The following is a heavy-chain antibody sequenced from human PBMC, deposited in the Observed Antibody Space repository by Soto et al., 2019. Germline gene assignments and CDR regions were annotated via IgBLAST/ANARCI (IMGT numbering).Heavy chain of an antibody. J-gene: IGHJ6*03. V-gene: IGHV3-48*01. D-gene: IGHD5-12*01. CDR1: GFTFSSYS. Sequence: GGSLRLPYAAFGFTFSSYSMNWVLQTPGKGLEWVSYISRSGSTIYYADSVKGRFTISRDNAQNSVSLQMNSLRADDTAIYYCVRGSGFDFYYYYMDVWGKGTTVTVSS. CDR2: ISRSGSTI. CDR3: VRGSGFDFYYYYMDV.